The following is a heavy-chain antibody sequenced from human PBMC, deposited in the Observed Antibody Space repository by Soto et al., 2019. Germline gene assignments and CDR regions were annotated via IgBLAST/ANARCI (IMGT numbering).Heavy chain of an antibody. Sequence: QLQLQESGPGLVNPSETLSLTCNASGGSISSSPYAWGWIRQSPGKGLEWIGTIDYSGTIYYNPSLKSRITISVDTSKNQISLRLSSVTAADTAVYYCARHVHNQGYEYYFDSWGQGTLVTVSS. J-gene: IGHJ4*02. CDR1: GGSISSSPYA. CDR3: ARHVHNQGYEYYFDS. V-gene: IGHV4-39*01. CDR2: IDYSGTI. D-gene: IGHD3-3*01.